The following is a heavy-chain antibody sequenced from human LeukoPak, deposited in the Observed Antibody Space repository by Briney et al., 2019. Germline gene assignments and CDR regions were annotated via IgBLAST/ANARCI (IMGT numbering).Heavy chain of an antibody. V-gene: IGHV3-30*02. Sequence: QPGGSLRLSCAASGFTFSSYGMHWVRQAPGKGLEWVAFIRYDGSNKYYADSAKGRFTISRDNSKNTLYLQMNSLRAEDTAVYYCVRGSLASGVVVYYYYYLDVWGKGTTVTVSS. D-gene: IGHD3-3*01. CDR1: GFTFSSYG. J-gene: IGHJ6*03. CDR3: VRGSLASGVVVYYYYYLDV. CDR2: IRYDGSNK.